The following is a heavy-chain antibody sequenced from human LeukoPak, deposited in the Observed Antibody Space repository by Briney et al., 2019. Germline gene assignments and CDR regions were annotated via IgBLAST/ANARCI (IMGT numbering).Heavy chain of an antibody. CDR1: GYTFTSYY. Sequence: ASVKVSCKASGYTFTSYYMHWVRQAPGQGLEWMGIINPSGGSTSYAQKFQGRVTMTRDMSTSTVYMELSSLRSEDTAVYYCASGIYDILTRLDYYYGMDVWGQGTTVTVSS. V-gene: IGHV1-46*01. CDR2: INPSGGST. J-gene: IGHJ6*02. CDR3: ASGIYDILTRLDYYYGMDV. D-gene: IGHD3-9*01.